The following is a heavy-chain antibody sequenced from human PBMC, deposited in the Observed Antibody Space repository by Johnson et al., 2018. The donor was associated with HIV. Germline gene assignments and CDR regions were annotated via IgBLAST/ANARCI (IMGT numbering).Heavy chain of an antibody. CDR3: AKDVRESGSYLSFAFDI. Sequence: QVQLVESGGGVVQPGRSLRLSCAASGFTFSSYGMHWVRQAPGKGLEWVAFIRYDGSNKYYADSVKGRFTISRDNSKKTLYLQMNSLRAEDTAVYYCAKDVRESGSYLSFAFDIWGQGTMVTVSS. CDR2: IRYDGSNK. J-gene: IGHJ3*02. D-gene: IGHD1-26*01. CDR1: GFTFSSYG. V-gene: IGHV3-30*02.